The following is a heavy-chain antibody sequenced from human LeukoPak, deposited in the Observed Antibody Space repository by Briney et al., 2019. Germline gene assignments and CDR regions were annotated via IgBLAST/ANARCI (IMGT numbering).Heavy chain of an antibody. V-gene: IGHV5-51*01. J-gene: IGHJ3*02. Sequence: HGESLKISCKGSGYSFTSYWIGWVRQMPGKGLEWMGIIYPGDSDTRYSPSFQGQVTISADKSISTAYLQWSSLKASDTAMYYCARHPITVAGSNVAFDIWGQGTMVTVSS. CDR3: ARHPITVAGSNVAFDI. CDR2: IYPGDSDT. CDR1: GYSFTSYW. D-gene: IGHD6-19*01.